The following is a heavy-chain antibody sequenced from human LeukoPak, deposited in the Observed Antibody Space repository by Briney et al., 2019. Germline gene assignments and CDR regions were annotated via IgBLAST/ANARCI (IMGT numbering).Heavy chain of an antibody. V-gene: IGHV4-59*04. Sequence: SETLSLTCTVSGVAISGYYWIWIRQSPGRGLEYIGSIFYRESFSYGGTTFYNPSLQSRVTISVDTSKNAFSLRLSSVTAADTAVYYCARQLSGNKDNWGQGILVTVSS. CDR2: IFYRESFSYGGTT. D-gene: IGHD1/OR15-1a*01. CDR1: GVAISGYY. J-gene: IGHJ4*02. CDR3: ARQLSGNKDN.